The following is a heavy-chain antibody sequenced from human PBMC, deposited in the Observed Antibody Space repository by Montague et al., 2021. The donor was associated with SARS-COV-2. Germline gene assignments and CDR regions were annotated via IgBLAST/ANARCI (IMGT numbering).Heavy chain of an antibody. J-gene: IGHJ6*02. Sequence: TLSLTCTVSGGSISSGGYYWSWIRQHPGKGLEWIGYIYYSGSTYYNPSLKSRVTISVDTSKNQFSLKLSSVTAADTAVYYCALNYFRVRSWYGMDVWGQGTTVTASS. V-gene: IGHV4-31*03. CDR1: GGSISSGGYY. CDR2: IYYSGST. D-gene: IGHD3-10*01. CDR3: ALNYFRVRSWYGMDV.